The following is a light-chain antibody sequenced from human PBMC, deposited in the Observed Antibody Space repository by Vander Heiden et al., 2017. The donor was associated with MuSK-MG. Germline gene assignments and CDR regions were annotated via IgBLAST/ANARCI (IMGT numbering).Light chain of an antibody. CDR2: GAS. CDR1: QSVSSSY. V-gene: IGKV3-20*01. J-gene: IGKJ5*01. CDR3: QQYGSSPLIT. Sequence: DIVLTQSPGTLSLSPGERATLSCRASQSVSSSYLAWYQQKPGQAPRLLIYGASSRATGIPDRFSGSGSGTDVTLTISRLEPEDFAVYYCQQYGSSPLITFGQGTRLEIK.